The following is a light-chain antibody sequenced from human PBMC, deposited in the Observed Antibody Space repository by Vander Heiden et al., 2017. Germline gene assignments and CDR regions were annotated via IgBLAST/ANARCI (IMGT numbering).Light chain of an antibody. J-gene: IGKJ1*01. CDR3: QQENSFTWT. CDR2: KAS. CDR1: QSINTY. Sequence: DIQMTQSPSTLSASVGDRVTITCRASQSINTYLAWYQQKPGKAPNLLIYKASILESGVPSRFSGSGSGTEFTLTISSLQPDDFATYYCQQENSFTWTFGQGTKVEIK. V-gene: IGKV1-5*03.